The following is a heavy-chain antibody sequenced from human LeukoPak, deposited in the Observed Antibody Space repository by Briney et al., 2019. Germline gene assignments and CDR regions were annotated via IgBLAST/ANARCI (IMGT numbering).Heavy chain of an antibody. CDR3: AKGVEMATTSSFDY. CDR2: ISWSSNNI. V-gene: IGHV3-9*03. Sequence: SLRLSCAATGFPFDDYTMHWVRQAPGKGLEWVSGISWSSNNIGYADSVKGRFTISRDNAKDSVYLQMNSLRAEDMALYYCAKGVEMATTSSFDYWGQGMLVTVSS. D-gene: IGHD5-24*01. CDR1: GFPFDDYT. J-gene: IGHJ4*02.